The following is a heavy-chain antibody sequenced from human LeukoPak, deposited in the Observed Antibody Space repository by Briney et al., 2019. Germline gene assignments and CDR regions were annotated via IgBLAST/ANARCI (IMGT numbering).Heavy chain of an antibody. J-gene: IGHJ4*02. D-gene: IGHD1-26*01. CDR3: ARDPANSGSYLDY. CDR1: GFTFTSYA. V-gene: IGHV3-23*01. Sequence: GGSLRLSCAASGFTFTSYAISWGRQAPGKGLEWGSGISGSGGSTYYADSVKGRFTISRDNSKNTLYLQMNSLRAEDTAVYYCARDPANSGSYLDYWGQGTLVTVSS. CDR2: ISGSGGST.